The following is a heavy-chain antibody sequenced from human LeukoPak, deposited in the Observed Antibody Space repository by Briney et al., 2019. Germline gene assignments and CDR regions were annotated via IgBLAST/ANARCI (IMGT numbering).Heavy chain of an antibody. V-gene: IGHV3-30*11. CDR3: ARAENPYCGGDCSPGY. J-gene: IGHJ4*02. CDR2: ISYDGSNK. D-gene: IGHD2-21*02. Sequence: PGGSLRLSCAASGFTFSSYAMHWVRQAPGKGLEWVAVISYDGSNKYYADSVKGRFTIYRDNSKNTLYLQMNSLRAEDTAVYYCARAENPYCGGDCSPGYWGQGTLVTVSS. CDR1: GFTFSSYA.